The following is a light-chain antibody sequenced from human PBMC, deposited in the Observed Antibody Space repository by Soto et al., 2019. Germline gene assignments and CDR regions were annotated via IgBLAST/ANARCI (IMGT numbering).Light chain of an antibody. CDR1: QSVSNN. CDR2: GAS. Sequence: EIVMTQSPATLSVSPGERATLSCRASQSVSNNLAWYQQTPGQAPRLLIYGASTRATGIPARFSGSGPGTEFTLTISSLQSEDFAVYYCQQYNDWPRTFGQGTKVEIK. V-gene: IGKV3-15*01. J-gene: IGKJ1*01. CDR3: QQYNDWPRT.